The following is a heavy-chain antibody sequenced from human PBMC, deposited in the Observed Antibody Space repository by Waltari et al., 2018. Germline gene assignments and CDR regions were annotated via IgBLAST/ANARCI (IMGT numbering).Heavy chain of an antibody. CDR1: GFAFSSFW. Sequence: EGQLVESGGGLVQPGGSLKLSCAASGFAFSSFWMHWVRQVPGQGLVWVSRINSDGSDTSYADSVRGRFTVSRDNAKNRVYLQMKSLRAEDTAIYYCTRDSPSWIWGQGTMVSVSS. J-gene: IGHJ3*02. V-gene: IGHV3-74*01. CDR3: TRDSPSWI. CDR2: INSDGSDT.